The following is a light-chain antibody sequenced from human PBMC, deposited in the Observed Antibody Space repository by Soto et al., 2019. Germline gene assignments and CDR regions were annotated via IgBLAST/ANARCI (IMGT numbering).Light chain of an antibody. V-gene: IGLV1-44*01. CDR1: SSNIGSNY. CDR2: SNN. CDR3: GAWDSSLNGYV. Sequence: QSVLTQPPSASGTPGQRVTISCSGSSSNIGSNYVYWYQQLPGTAPKLLIYSNNQRPSGVPDRFSASRSGASASLAISGLQSEDEADYFCGAWDSSLNGYVFGTGTKVTVL. J-gene: IGLJ1*01.